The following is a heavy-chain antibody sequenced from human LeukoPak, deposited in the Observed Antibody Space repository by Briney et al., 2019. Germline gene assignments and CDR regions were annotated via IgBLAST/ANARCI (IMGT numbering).Heavy chain of an antibody. J-gene: IGHJ4*02. CDR1: GGSFSGYY. CDR3: ARVALAAGYYFDY. Sequence: SETLSLTCAVYGGSFSGYYWSWIRQPPGKGLEWIGEINHSGSTSYNPSLKSRVTMSLDASKNQFSLKLSSVTAADTAVYYCARVALAAGYYFDYWGQGTLVTVSS. V-gene: IGHV4-34*01. CDR2: INHSGST. D-gene: IGHD6-13*01.